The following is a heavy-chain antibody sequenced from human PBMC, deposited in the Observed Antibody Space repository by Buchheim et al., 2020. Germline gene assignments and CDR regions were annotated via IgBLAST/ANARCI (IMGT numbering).Heavy chain of an antibody. CDR3: ARAGIGVAVAGTFDY. Sequence: EVQLVESGGGLVQPGGSQRLSCAASGFTFSTYWMHWVRQIPGKGLVWVSRINSDGSSTSYADSVKGRFTISRDNAKNTLFLQMNSLSVGDTALYYCARAGIGVAVAGTFDYWGQGAL. V-gene: IGHV3-74*01. CDR1: GFTFSTYW. J-gene: IGHJ4*02. CDR2: INSDGSST. D-gene: IGHD6-19*01.